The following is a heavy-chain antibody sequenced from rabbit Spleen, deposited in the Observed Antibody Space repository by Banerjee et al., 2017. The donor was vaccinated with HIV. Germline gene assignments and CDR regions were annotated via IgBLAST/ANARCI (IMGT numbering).Heavy chain of an antibody. CDR1: GFSFSSSYY. CDR2: IAGVSSGFT. CDR3: ARWGSGSAGYLAL. V-gene: IGHV1S45*01. D-gene: IGHD1-1*01. J-gene: IGHJ3*01. Sequence: QEQLEESGGDLVKPEGSLTLTCTASGFSFSSSYYMCLVRQAPGKGLEWISCIAGVSSGFTYSATWAKGRFTISKTSSTTVTLQMTSLTVADTATYFCARWGSGSAGYLALWGQGTLVTVS.